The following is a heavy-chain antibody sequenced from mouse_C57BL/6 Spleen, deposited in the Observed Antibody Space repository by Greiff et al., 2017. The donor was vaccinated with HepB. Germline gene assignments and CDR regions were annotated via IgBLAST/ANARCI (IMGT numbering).Heavy chain of an antibody. CDR1: GYAFSSSW. CDR3: ARESSYDV. J-gene: IGHJ1*03. V-gene: IGHV1-82*01. D-gene: IGHD1-1*01. Sequence: VQLQQSGPELVKPGASVKISCKASGYAFSSSWMNWVKQRPGKGLEWIGRIYPGDGDTNYNGKFKGKATLTADKSSSTAYMQLSSLTSEDSAVYFCARESSYDVWGTGTTVTVSS. CDR2: IYPGDGDT.